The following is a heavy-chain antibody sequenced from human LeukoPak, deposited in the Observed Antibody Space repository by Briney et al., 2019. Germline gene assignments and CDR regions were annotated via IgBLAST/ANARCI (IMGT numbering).Heavy chain of an antibody. CDR3: TTGVGPAAIIF. J-gene: IGHJ3*01. Sequence: GGSLRLSCAASGFTFSNAWMSWVRQAPGKGLEWVGRIKSKTGGGTTDYAAPVKGRFTISRDDSKNTLYLQMNSLKTEDTAVYYCTTGVGPAAIIFWGQGTMVTVSS. D-gene: IGHD2-2*02. CDR1: GFTFSNAW. CDR2: IKSKTGGGTT. V-gene: IGHV3-15*01.